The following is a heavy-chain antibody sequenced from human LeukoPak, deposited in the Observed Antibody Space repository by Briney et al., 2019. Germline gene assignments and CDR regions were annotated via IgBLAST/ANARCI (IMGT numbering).Heavy chain of an antibody. D-gene: IGHD6-19*01. J-gene: IGHJ4*02. CDR3: ARGLIAVADPIDY. CDR1: GYTFTGYY. CDR2: INPNSGGT. V-gene: IGHV1-2*02. Sequence: ASVKVSCKASGYTFTGYYMHWVRQAPGQGLEWMGWINPNSGGTNYAQKFQGRVTMTRDTSISTAYMELSRPRSDDTAVYYCARGLIAVADPIDYWGQGTLVTVSS.